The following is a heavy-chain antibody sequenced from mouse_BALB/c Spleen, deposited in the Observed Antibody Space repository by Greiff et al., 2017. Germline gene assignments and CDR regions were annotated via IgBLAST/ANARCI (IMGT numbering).Heavy chain of an antibody. Sequence: EVHLVESGGGLVKPGGSLKLSCAASGFTFSSYTMSWVRQTPEKRLEWVATISSGGGNTYYPDSVKGRFTISRDNAKNNLYLQMSSLRSEDTALYYCSRWDYWGQGTTLTVSS. J-gene: IGHJ2*01. CDR1: GFTFSSYT. CDR2: ISSGGGNT. CDR3: SRWDY. V-gene: IGHV5-9*03.